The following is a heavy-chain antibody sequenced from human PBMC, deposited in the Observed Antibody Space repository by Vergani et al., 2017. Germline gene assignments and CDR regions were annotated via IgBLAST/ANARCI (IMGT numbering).Heavy chain of an antibody. D-gene: IGHD2/OR15-2a*01. V-gene: IGHV4-59*01. CDR1: GAAIKDFY. CDR3: ARDRDLYCRSTTSCHNWFDP. Sequence: QVQLQESGQGLVKPSETLSLTCTVSGAAIKDFYWSWFRQPPGKGLEWIGYVYYTGGTTYNPSLKSRVTISVDTSNNQFSLRMTSLTAADPAIYYCARDRDLYCRSTTSCHNWFDPWGQGSLVTVSS. J-gene: IGHJ5*02. CDR2: VYYTGGT.